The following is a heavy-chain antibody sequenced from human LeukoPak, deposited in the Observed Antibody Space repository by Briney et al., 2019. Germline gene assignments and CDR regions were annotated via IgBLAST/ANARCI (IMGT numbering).Heavy chain of an antibody. J-gene: IGHJ4*02. Sequence: SVKVSCKASGGTFNSYAISWVRQAPGQGLEWMGGIIPIFGTANYAQKFQGRVTITADKSTSTAYMELSSLRSEDTAVYYCARAVVAVAGTEADYWGQGTLVTVSS. V-gene: IGHV1-69*06. CDR1: GGTFNSYA. CDR2: IIPIFGTA. CDR3: ARAVVAVAGTEADY. D-gene: IGHD6-19*01.